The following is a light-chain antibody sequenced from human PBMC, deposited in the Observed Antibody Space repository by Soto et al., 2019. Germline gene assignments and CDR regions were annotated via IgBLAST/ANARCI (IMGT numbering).Light chain of an antibody. CDR2: DVS. CDR3: SSYTSSCTPVV. Sequence: QSVLTQPASVSGSPGQSITISCTGTSSDVGGYNYVSWYQQHTGKAPKLMIYDVSNRPSGVSNRFSGSKSGNTASLTISGLQAEDEADYYCSSYTSSCTPVVFGGGTKVTVL. J-gene: IGLJ2*01. V-gene: IGLV2-14*01. CDR1: SSDVGGYNY.